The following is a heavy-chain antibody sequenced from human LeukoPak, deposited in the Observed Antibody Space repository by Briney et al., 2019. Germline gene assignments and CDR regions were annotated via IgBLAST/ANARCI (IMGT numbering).Heavy chain of an antibody. CDR1: GGSISTSNSY. V-gene: IGHV4-39*07. CDR2: IYYSGNT. J-gene: IGHJ3*02. Sequence: SETLSLTCAVSGGSISTSNSYWGWIRRPPGKGLEWVGSIYYSGNTYYNPSLKSRVTISVDTSKNQFSLKLSSVTAADTAVYYCARGKLGYCSSTSCYAIDAFDIWGQGTMVTVSS. D-gene: IGHD2-2*01. CDR3: ARGKLGYCSSTSCYAIDAFDI.